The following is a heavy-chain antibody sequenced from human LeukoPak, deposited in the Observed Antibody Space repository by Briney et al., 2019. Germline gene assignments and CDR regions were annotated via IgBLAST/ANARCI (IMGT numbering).Heavy chain of an antibody. CDR2: IGAAGGHI. V-gene: IGHV3-21*01. D-gene: IGHD6-19*01. Sequence: GGSLRLSCAASGFTFNSSWMSWVRQAPGKGLEWVSSIGAAGGHIYYTDSMKGRFTISRDNAKSSLFLQMNSLRAEDTGIYYCVRVGSGATRADTLDLWGQGTMVTVSS. CDR1: GFTFNSSW. CDR3: VRVGSGATRADTLDL. J-gene: IGHJ3*01.